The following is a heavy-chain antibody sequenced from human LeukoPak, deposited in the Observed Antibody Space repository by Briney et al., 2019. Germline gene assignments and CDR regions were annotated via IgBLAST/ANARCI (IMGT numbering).Heavy chain of an antibody. Sequence: GGSLRLSCAASGFTFSSYAMNWVRQAPGKGLEWVSTITTSDGNTYYADSVKGRFTVSRDNSKNALFLQMNSLRAEDTAVYYCAKDGGLWVSAHWGDSWGRGTLVTVSS. J-gene: IGHJ4*02. CDR3: AKDGGLWVSAHWGDS. V-gene: IGHV3-23*01. D-gene: IGHD7-27*01. CDR2: ITTSDGNT. CDR1: GFTFSSYA.